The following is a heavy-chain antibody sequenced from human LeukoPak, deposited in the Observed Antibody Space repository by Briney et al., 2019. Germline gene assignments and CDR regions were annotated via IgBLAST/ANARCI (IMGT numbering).Heavy chain of an antibody. Sequence: PGGSLRLSCTASGFTYGDYAMSWVRQAPGKGLEWVGFIRSKAYGGTTEYAASAKGRFTISRDDSKSIAYLQMDSLKTEDTGVYYCTRKPEARYFGDYSLSIVAWGQGTQVTVSS. J-gene: IGHJ4*02. CDR1: GFTYGDYA. D-gene: IGHD4-17*01. CDR3: TRKPEARYFGDYSLSIVA. V-gene: IGHV3-49*04. CDR2: IRSKAYGGTT.